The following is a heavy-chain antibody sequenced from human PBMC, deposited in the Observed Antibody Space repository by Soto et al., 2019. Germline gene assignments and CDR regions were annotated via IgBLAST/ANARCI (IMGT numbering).Heavy chain of an antibody. D-gene: IGHD3-22*01. J-gene: IGHJ3*01. V-gene: IGHV3-48*01. CDR3: ARDQLYYNDISGRPLNAFDV. Sequence: GGSLRLSCAASGFTFRNYGMNWVRQAPGKGLEWVSYIGIGSSTKYYADSVKGRFTISRDNAKNSLYLQMNSLRAEDTAVYFCARDQLYYNDISGRPLNAFDVWGQGTMVTVS. CDR1: GFTFRNYG. CDR2: IGIGSSTK.